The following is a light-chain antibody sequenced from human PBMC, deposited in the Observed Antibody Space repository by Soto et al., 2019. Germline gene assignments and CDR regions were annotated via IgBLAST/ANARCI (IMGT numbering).Light chain of an antibody. CDR1: QGISDY. CDR2: SAS. CDR3: QKYNSVPWT. Sequence: DIQMTQSPSSLSASVGDRITITCRASQGISDYLAWYQQKPGKVPKLLIHSASTLQSGVPSRFSGSGSGTDFTLTISSLQPEDVATYYCQKYNSVPWTFGQGPKVEIK. V-gene: IGKV1-27*01. J-gene: IGKJ1*01.